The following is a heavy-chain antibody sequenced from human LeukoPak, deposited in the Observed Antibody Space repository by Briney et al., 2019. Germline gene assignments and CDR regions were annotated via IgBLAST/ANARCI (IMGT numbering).Heavy chain of an antibody. CDR3: AKAYGYCSSTSCYTEGHWFDP. Sequence: PGGSLRLSCAASGFTFSSYAMSWVRQAPGKGLEWVSAISGSGGSTYYADSVKGRFTIPRDNSKNTLYLQMNSLRAEDTAVYYCAKAYGYCSSTSCYTEGHWFDPWGQGTLVTVSS. J-gene: IGHJ5*02. CDR1: GFTFSSYA. V-gene: IGHV3-23*01. D-gene: IGHD2-2*01. CDR2: ISGSGGST.